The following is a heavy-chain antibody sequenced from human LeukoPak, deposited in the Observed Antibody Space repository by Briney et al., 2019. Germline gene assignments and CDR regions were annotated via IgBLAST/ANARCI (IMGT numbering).Heavy chain of an antibody. Sequence: ASGKVSCKASGYTFTGYYMHWVRQAPGQGLEWMGWINPNSGGTNYAQKFQGRVTLTRDTSISTAYMELSRLRSDDTAVYYCARVRGYSGARPWGQGTMVTVSS. V-gene: IGHV1-2*02. D-gene: IGHD5-12*01. CDR3: ARVRGYSGARP. CDR2: INPNSGGT. CDR1: GYTFTGYY. J-gene: IGHJ3*01.